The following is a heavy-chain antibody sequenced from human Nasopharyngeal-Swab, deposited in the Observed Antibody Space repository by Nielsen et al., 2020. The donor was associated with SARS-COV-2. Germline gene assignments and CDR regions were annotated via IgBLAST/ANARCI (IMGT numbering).Heavy chain of an antibody. CDR3: VKHQGSSSDQ. Sequence: GGSLRLSCAASGFSFRSYWMHWVRQAPGKGLVWVSHINGDGSVTTYADSVRGRFTISRDNAKNTLYLQMNSLRVEDTAVYYCVKHQGSSSDQWGQGTLVTVSS. V-gene: IGHV3-74*01. CDR2: INGDGSVT. J-gene: IGHJ4*02. CDR1: GFSFRSYW.